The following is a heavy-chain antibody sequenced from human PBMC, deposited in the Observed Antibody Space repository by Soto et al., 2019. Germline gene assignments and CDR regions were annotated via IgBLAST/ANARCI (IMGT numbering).Heavy chain of an antibody. Sequence: PGESLKISCKGSGYSFTSYWIGWVHQMPGKGLEWMGTFHPGDSTSTYSPSFQGQVTISVDTSITTAYLQLNSLKASDTAMYYCARIIGYCRNNDCSWTFDVWGQGTMVTVSS. CDR2: FHPGDSTS. CDR3: ARIIGYCRNNDCSWTFDV. V-gene: IGHV5-51*07. D-gene: IGHD2-15*01. CDR1: GYSFTSYW. J-gene: IGHJ3*01.